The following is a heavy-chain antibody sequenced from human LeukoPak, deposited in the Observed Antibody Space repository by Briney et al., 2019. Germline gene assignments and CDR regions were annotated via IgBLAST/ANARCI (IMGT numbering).Heavy chain of an antibody. V-gene: IGHV3-21*01. CDR3: ARATDGDYVPY. CDR1: GVTFSSYS. Sequence: GALRLSCAASGVTFSSYSMNWVRQAPGKGLEWVSSISSSSSYINYADSVKGRFTISRDNAKNSLYLQMNSLRAEDTAVYYCARATDGDYVPYWGQGTLVTVSS. D-gene: IGHD4-17*01. J-gene: IGHJ4*02. CDR2: ISSSSSYI.